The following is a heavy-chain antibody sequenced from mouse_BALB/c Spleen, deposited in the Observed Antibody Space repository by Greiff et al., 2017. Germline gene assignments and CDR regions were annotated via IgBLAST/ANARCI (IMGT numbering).Heavy chain of an antibody. CDR1: GFNIKDTY. D-gene: IGHD2-14*01. V-gene: IGHV14-3*02. CDR3: AYYRYGGGAMDY. Sequence: VQLKESGAELVKPGASVKLSCTASGFNIKDTYMHWVKQRPEQGLEWIGRIDPANGITKYDPKFQGKATITADTSSNTAYLQLSSLTSEDTAVYYCAYYRYGGGAMDYWGQGTSVTVSS. CDR2: IDPANGIT. J-gene: IGHJ4*01.